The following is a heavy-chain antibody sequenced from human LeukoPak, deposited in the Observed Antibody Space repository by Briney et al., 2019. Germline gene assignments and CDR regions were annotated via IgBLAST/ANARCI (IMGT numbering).Heavy chain of an antibody. CDR2: ISSSSSHT. CDR1: GFTFSNYN. CDR3: ARDRPITISGVVILP. D-gene: IGHD3-3*01. J-gene: IGHJ5*02. Sequence: GGSLRLSCATSGFTFSNYNMNWVRQAPGKGLEWVSSISSSSSHTYYADSVKGRFTISRDNAKNSLYLQMNSLTAEDTAVYYCARDRPITISGVVILPWGQGTLVTVSS. V-gene: IGHV3-21*01.